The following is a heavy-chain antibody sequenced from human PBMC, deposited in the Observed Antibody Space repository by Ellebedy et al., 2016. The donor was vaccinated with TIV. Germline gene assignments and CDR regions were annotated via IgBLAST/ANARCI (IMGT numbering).Heavy chain of an antibody. J-gene: IGHJ5*02. D-gene: IGHD3-10*01. CDR2: VYYSGST. CDR3: ARDTTDYYYGSGSYYKWFDP. V-gene: IGHV4-59*01. CDR1: GGSIGAYY. Sequence: MPSETLSLTCTVSGGSIGAYYWSWIRQPPGKGLEWIGYVYYSGSTNYSPSLKSRVPISVDTSKNQFSLKLSPLTAADTAVYYCARDTTDYYYGSGSYYKWFDPWGQGTLVTVSS.